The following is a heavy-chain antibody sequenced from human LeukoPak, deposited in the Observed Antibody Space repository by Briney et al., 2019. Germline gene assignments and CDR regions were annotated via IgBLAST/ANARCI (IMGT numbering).Heavy chain of an antibody. J-gene: IGHJ6*03. CDR2: ISAYNGNT. V-gene: IGHV1-18*01. CDR3: ARVGTGTTPRYYYCMDV. D-gene: IGHD1-7*01. Sequence: ASVTVSCKASGYTFTSYGISWVRQAPGQGLEGMGWISAYNGNTNYAQKLQGRVTMTTDTSTSTAYMELRSLRSDDTAVYYCARVGTGTTPRYYYCMDVWGKGTTVTVSS. CDR1: GYTFTSYG.